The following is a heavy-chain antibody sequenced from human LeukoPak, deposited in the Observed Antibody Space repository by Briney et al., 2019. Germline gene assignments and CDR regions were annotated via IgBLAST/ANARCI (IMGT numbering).Heavy chain of an antibody. D-gene: IGHD2-2*02. CDR3: VARLPAAILVDV. CDR1: GYTSTSYY. Sequence: ASVKVSCKASGYTSTSYYMHWVRQAPGQGLEWMGIINPSGGSTSYAQKFQGRVTMTRDTSTSTVYMELSSLRSEDTAVYYCVARLPAAILVDVWGKGTTVTVSS. CDR2: INPSGGST. J-gene: IGHJ6*04. V-gene: IGHV1-46*01.